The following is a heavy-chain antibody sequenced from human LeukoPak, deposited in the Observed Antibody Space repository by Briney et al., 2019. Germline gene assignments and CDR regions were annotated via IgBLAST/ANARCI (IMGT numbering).Heavy chain of an antibody. J-gene: IGHJ4*02. V-gene: IGHV4-59*11. CDR3: ARVLSSGYYIYFDY. Sequence: SETLSLTCSVSGGSFSSRYWSWIRQPPGKGLEWIGNIYYSGSTNYNPSLKSRVTISVDMSKNQFSLKLSSVTAADTAVYYCARVLSSGYYIYFDYWGQGSLVTVSS. CDR1: GGSFSSRY. D-gene: IGHD3-3*01. CDR2: IYYSGST.